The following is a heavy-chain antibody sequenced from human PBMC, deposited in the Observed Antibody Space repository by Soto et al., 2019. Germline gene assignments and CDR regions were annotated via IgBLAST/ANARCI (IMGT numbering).Heavy chain of an antibody. CDR2: IWYDGSNK. J-gene: IGHJ4*02. Sequence: QVQLVESGGGVVQPGRPLRLSCAASGFTFSSHGMHWVRQAPGKGLEWLAVIWYDGSNKYYADSVRGRFTISRDNPKNTLYLQMDSLRAEDTAVYYCARWGNWKVADYWGQGTLVTVSS. CDR1: GFTFSSHG. CDR3: ARWGNWKVADY. V-gene: IGHV3-33*01. D-gene: IGHD1-1*01.